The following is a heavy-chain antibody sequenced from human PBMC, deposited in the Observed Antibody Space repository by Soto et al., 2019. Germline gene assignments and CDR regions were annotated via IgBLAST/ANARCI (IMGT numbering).Heavy chain of an antibody. V-gene: IGHV1-3*01. D-gene: IGHD6-19*01. CDR2: INAGNGNT. CDR3: ASAGEVAADFAY. J-gene: IGHJ4*02. Sequence: ASVKVSCKASGYTFTGYAMHWVRQAPGQRLEWMGWINAGNGNTKYSQKFKGRVTITRDTSASTAYMELSSLRSEDTAVYYYASAGEVAADFAYWGQGTLVTVSP. CDR1: GYTFTGYA.